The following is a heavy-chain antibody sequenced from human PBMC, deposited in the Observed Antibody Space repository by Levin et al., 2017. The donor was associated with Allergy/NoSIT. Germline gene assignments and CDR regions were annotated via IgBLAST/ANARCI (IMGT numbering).Heavy chain of an antibody. CDR2: IIPIFGTA. J-gene: IGHJ4*02. V-gene: IGHV1-69*13. Sequence: SVKVSCKASGGTFSSYAISWVRQAPGQGLEWMGGIIPIFGTANYAQKFQGRVTITADESTSTAYMELSSLRSEDTAVYYCARGGLRGPYGGKPFDYWGQGTLVTVSS. CDR3: ARGGLRGPYGGKPFDY. D-gene: IGHD4-23*01. CDR1: GGTFSSYA.